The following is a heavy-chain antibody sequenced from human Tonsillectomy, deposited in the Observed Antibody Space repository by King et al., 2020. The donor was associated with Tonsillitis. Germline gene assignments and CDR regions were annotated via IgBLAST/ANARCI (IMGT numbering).Heavy chain of an antibody. CDR3: ARDTKSGSYGQPPPVY. D-gene: IGHD1-26*01. CDR1: GFTFSSYG. CDR2: IWYDGSNK. J-gene: IGHJ4*02. Sequence: VQLVESGGGVVQPGRSLRLSCAASGFTFSSYGMHWVRQAPGRGLEWVAVIWYDGSNKYYADSVKGRFTISRDNSKNTLYLQMNSLRAEDTAVYYCARDTKSGSYGQPPPVYWGQGTLVTVSS. V-gene: IGHV3-33*01.